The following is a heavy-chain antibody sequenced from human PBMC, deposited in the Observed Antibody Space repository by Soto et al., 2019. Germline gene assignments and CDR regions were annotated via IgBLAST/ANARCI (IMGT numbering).Heavy chain of an antibody. CDR2: INPSNGGT. CDR3: AKEGYLYGRGGTALPFDD. Sequence: QVQLVQSGAEVKKPGASVRVSCQTSGYTFTAYFLNWVRQAPGQGLEWMGWINPSNGGTYYAQKFQGRVTMTRDTSINTAYMDLSSLKSDDTAMYYCAKEGYLYGRGGTALPFDDWGQGTLVTVSS. D-gene: IGHD3-10*02. CDR1: GYTFTAYF. V-gene: IGHV1-2*02. J-gene: IGHJ4*02.